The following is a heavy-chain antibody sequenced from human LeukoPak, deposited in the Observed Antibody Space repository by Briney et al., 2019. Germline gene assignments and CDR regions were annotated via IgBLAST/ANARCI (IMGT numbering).Heavy chain of an antibody. CDR2: ISGSNSYI. D-gene: IGHD1-1*01. CDR1: GFTFSSYT. Sequence: GASLRLSCTASGFTFSSYTMHWIRQAPGQGLEWVSSISGSNSYILYADSVKGRFIVSRDNAKDSLYLQMNSLRAEDTAVYYCARALTTLTYEGYWGQGTLVTVSS. J-gene: IGHJ4*02. V-gene: IGHV3-21*01. CDR3: ARALTTLTYEGY.